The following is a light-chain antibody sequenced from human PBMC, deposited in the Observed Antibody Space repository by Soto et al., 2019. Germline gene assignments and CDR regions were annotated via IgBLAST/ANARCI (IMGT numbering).Light chain of an antibody. CDR1: QSISSY. V-gene: IGKV3-15*01. J-gene: IGKJ1*01. CDR3: QQYNNWPRT. CDR2: GAS. Sequence: ESVLTQSPATLSLSPGEIATLSFRASQSISSYFAWYQQKPGQAPRLLIYGASTRATGIPARFSGSGSGTEFTLTISSLQSEDFAVYYCQQYNNWPRTFGQGTKVDIK.